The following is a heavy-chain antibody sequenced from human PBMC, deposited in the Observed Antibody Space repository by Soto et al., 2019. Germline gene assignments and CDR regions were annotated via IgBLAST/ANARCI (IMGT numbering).Heavy chain of an antibody. CDR2: IYYSGST. CDR1: GGSISSGDYY. Sequence: SETMSLTCTVSGGSISSGDYYWSWIRQPPGKGLEWIGYIYYSGSTYYNPSLKSRVTISVDTSKNQFSLKLSSVTAADTAVYYCARAADYYDSSGYYYYYGMDVWGQGTTVTVSS. CDR3: ARAADYYDSSGYYYYYGMDV. V-gene: IGHV4-30-4*01. J-gene: IGHJ6*02. D-gene: IGHD3-22*01.